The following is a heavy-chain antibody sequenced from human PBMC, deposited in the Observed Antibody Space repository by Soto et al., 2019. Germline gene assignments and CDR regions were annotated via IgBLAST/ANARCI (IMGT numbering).Heavy chain of an antibody. V-gene: IGHV3-23*01. CDR3: AKDSGSGWFSPYYYYYGMDV. CDR2: ISGSGGST. J-gene: IGHJ6*02. CDR1: GFTFSSYA. D-gene: IGHD6-19*01. Sequence: GGSLRLSCAASGFTFSSYAMSWVRQAPGKGLEWVSAISGSGGSTYYADSVKGRFTISRDNSKNTLYLQMNSLRAEDTAVYYCAKDSGSGWFSPYYYYYGMDVWGQGTTVTVSS.